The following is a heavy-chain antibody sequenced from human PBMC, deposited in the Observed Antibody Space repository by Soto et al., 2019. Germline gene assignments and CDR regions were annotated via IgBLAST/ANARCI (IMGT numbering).Heavy chain of an antibody. J-gene: IGHJ4*02. V-gene: IGHV3-33*01. Sequence: QVQLVESGGGVVQPGRSLRLSCAASGFTFSSYGMHWVRQAPGKGLEWVAVIWYDGSNKYYADSVEGRFTISRDNSKNTLYLQMNSLRAEDTAVYYCARGRVYYFDYWGQGTLVTVSS. CDR2: IWYDGSNK. CDR1: GFTFSSYG. CDR3: ARGRVYYFDY.